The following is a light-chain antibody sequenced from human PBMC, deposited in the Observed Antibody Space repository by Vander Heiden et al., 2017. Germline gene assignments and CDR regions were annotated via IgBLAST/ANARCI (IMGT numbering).Light chain of an antibody. Sequence: EIVMTQSPATLSVSPGERATLSCRASQSVSSNLAWYQQKPGQAPRLLIYGASTRATGIPARFSGSGSGTEFTLTISSLQSEEFAVYYCQQYNNLHPYTFGQGTKLESK. J-gene: IGKJ2*01. CDR3: QQYNNLHPYT. CDR1: QSVSSN. CDR2: GAS. V-gene: IGKV3-15*01.